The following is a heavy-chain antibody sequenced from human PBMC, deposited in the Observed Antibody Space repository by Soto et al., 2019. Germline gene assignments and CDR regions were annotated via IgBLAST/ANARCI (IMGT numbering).Heavy chain of an antibody. CDR2: IYYSGST. CDR3: ARGVGGYYDSSGYYYTSAFDI. D-gene: IGHD3-22*01. Sequence: SETLSLTCTVSGGSISSGGYYWSWIRQHPGKGLEWIGYIYYSGSTYYNPSLKSRVTISVDTSKNQFSLKLSSVTAADTAVYYCARGVGGYYDSSGYYYTSAFDIWGQGTMVTVSS. V-gene: IGHV4-31*03. CDR1: GGSISSGGYY. J-gene: IGHJ3*02.